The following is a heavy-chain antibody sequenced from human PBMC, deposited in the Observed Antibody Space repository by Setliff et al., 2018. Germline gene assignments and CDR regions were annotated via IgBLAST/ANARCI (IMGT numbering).Heavy chain of an antibody. D-gene: IGHD3-16*02. CDR2: IFYSGST. CDR3: ARLESLGDLSLYGLWFDP. J-gene: IGHJ5*02. V-gene: IGHV4-39*07. Sequence: SETLSLTCTVSGASITNINYYWGLIRQPPGKGLEWIGSIFYSGSTHYNPSLKSRLTISVDQSKNQFSLKLKSVTAADTAVYYCARLESLGDLSLYGLWFDPWGQGTLVTVSS. CDR1: GASITNINYY.